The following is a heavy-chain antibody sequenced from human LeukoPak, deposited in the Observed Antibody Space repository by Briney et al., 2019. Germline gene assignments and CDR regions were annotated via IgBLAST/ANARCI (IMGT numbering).Heavy chain of an antibody. CDR3: AKDWKSSSGGHEGTPGD. V-gene: IGHV3-30*02. CDR1: GFTFSNYG. CDR2: IQYDGSKT. J-gene: IGHJ4*02. D-gene: IGHD1-26*01. Sequence: GGSLRLSCAASGFTFSNYGIHWVRQAPGKGLEWVAFIQYDGSKTYYADSVKGRFTISRDNSKNTMYLQMNSLRGEDTAIYYCAKDWKSSSGGHEGTPGDWGQGTLVTVSS.